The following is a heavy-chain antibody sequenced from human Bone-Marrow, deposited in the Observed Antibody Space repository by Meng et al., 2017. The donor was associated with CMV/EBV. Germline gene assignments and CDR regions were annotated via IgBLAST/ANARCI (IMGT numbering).Heavy chain of an antibody. CDR3: ARLAWGVRAAEYRDY. CDR1: GYSFTSYW. V-gene: IGHV5-51*01. Sequence: KVSCKGSGYSFTSYWIGWVRQMPGKGLEWMGIIYPGDSDTKYSPSFQGHVTISYDKSITTAYLQWSSLKASDTAMYYCARLAWGVRAAEYRDYWGQGTLVTVSS. CDR2: IYPGDSDT. J-gene: IGHJ4*02. D-gene: IGHD6-13*01.